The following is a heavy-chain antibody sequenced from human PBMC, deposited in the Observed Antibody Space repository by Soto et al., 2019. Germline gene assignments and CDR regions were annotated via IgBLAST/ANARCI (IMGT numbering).Heavy chain of an antibody. Sequence: SETLSLTCTVSGGSISSSSYYWGWIRQPPGKGLEWIGSIYYSGSTYYNPSLKSRVTISVDTSKNQFSLKLSSVTAADTAVYYCARHACSGGSCYLKRGPYYFDYWGQGTLVTVSS. D-gene: IGHD2-15*01. CDR1: GGSISSSSYY. V-gene: IGHV4-39*01. CDR3: ARHACSGGSCYLKRGPYYFDY. J-gene: IGHJ4*02. CDR2: IYYSGST.